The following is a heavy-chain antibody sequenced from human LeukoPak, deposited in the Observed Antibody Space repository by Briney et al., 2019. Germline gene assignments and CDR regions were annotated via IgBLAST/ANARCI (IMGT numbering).Heavy chain of an antibody. CDR3: TRPPNWNDANYYYMDV. Sequence: GGSLRLSCAASGFTFSGSAMHWVRQASGKGLEWVGRIRSKANSYATAYAASVKGRFTISRDDSKNTAYLQMNSLKTEDTAVYYCTRPPNWNDANYYYMDVWGKGTTVTVSS. D-gene: IGHD1-1*01. V-gene: IGHV3-73*01. CDR2: IRSKANSYAT. CDR1: GFTFSGSA. J-gene: IGHJ6*03.